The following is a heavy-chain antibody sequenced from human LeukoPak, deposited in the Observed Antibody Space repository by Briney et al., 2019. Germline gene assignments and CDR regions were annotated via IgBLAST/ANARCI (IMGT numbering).Heavy chain of an antibody. CDR1: GFTFSSYS. J-gene: IGHJ4*02. CDR2: ISSSSSTI. D-gene: IGHD4-17*01. Sequence: GGSLRLSCAASGFTFSSYSMNWVRQAPGKGLEWVSYISSSSSTIYYADSVKGRFTISRDNAKNSLYLQMNSLRAEDTAVYCCARDLGGYTVTTQSGYWGQGTLVTVSS. CDR3: ARDLGGYTVTTQSGY. V-gene: IGHV3-48*01.